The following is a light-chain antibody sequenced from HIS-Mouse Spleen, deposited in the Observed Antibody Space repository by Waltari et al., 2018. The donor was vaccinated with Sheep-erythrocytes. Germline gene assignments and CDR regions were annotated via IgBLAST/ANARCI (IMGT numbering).Light chain of an antibody. CDR2: DVS. Sequence: QSALTQPRSVSGSPGQSVTISCTGTSSDVGGYNYVSWYQQHPGKAPKPMLYDVSKRPSGVPDRVSGSNSGNTASLTISGLQAEDEADYYCCSYAGSYNHVFATGTKVTVL. J-gene: IGLJ1*01. CDR1: SSDVGGYNY. CDR3: CSYAGSYNHV. V-gene: IGLV2-11*01.